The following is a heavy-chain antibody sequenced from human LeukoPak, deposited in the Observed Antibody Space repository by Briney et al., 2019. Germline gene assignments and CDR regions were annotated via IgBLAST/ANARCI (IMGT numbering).Heavy chain of an antibody. CDR3: ARAYSSSWSLPTFDY. Sequence: RASVKVSCKASGYTFTSYAMNWVRQAPGQGLEWMGWISAYNGNTNYAQKLQGRVTMTTDTSTSTAYMELRSLRSDDTAVYYCARAYSSSWSLPTFDYWGQGTLVTVSS. V-gene: IGHV1-18*01. J-gene: IGHJ4*02. CDR1: GYTFTSYA. D-gene: IGHD6-13*01. CDR2: ISAYNGNT.